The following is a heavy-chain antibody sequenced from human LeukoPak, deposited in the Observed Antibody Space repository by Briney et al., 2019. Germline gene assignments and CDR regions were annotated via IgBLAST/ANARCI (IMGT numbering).Heavy chain of an antibody. CDR2: IYYSGST. CDR3: ARGRFRSTWYFDF. CDR1: GGSISSYY. Sequence: KASETLSLTCTVSGGSISSYYWSWIRQPPGKGLEWIGYIYYSGSTNYNPSLKSRVTISVDTSKNQFSLKLSSVTAADTAVYYCARGRFRSTWYFDFWGQGVLVTVSS. D-gene: IGHD6-13*01. V-gene: IGHV4-59*01. J-gene: IGHJ4*02.